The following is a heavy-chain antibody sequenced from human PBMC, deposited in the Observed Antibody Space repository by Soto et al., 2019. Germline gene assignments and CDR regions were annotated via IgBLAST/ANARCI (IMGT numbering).Heavy chain of an antibody. CDR3: ARTHTYNSSFVDS. Sequence: QVQLQEMGPGLVNPSQTLTITCTVSGGSVNSAYWSWIRQVPGKGLEWMGNIYHTGRTFYNPSIKSRVAISIDTSKPLFSLRMRSVTAADTAVYYCARTHTYNSSFVDSWGQGTVVTVSS. J-gene: IGHJ4*02. CDR2: IYHTGRT. V-gene: IGHV4-31*03. D-gene: IGHD6-6*01. CDR1: GGSVNSAY.